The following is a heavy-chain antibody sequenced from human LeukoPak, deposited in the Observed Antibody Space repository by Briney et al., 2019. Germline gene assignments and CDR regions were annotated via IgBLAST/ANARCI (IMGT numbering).Heavy chain of an antibody. D-gene: IGHD3-22*01. CDR2: IKQDGSEK. CDR1: GFTFSSYW. J-gene: IGHJ4*02. V-gene: IGHV3-7*02. CDR3: ARAPRKDISGYYWFDY. Sequence: PGGSLRLSCAVSGFTFSSYWMSWVRQAPGKGLEWVANIKQDGSEKYYVDSVKGRFTISRDNAKNSLYLQMNSLRGEDTAVYYCARAPRKDISGYYWFDYWGQGILVTVSS.